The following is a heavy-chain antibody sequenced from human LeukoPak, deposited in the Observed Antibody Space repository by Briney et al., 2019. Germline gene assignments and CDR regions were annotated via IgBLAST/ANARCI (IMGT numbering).Heavy chain of an antibody. D-gene: IGHD4-17*01. CDR1: GFTFSSYS. Sequence: PGGSLRLSCAASGFTFSSYSMNWVRQAPGKGLEWVSSISSSSSYIYYADSVKGRFTISRDNAKNSLYLQMNSLRAEDTAVYYCARDGPDYGDFNWFAPWGQGTLVTVSS. CDR2: ISSSSSYI. CDR3: ARDGPDYGDFNWFAP. J-gene: IGHJ5*02. V-gene: IGHV3-21*01.